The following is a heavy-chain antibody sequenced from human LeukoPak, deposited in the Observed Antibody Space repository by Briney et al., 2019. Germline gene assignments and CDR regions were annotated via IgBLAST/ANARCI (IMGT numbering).Heavy chain of an antibody. D-gene: IGHD6-13*01. CDR3: ARAGYSSSWYPYYFDY. J-gene: IGHJ4*02. CDR1: GFTFSSYS. V-gene: IGHV3-21*01. CDR2: ISSSSSYI. Sequence: GGSLRLSCAASGFTFSSYSMNWVRQAPGKGLEWVSSISSSSSYIYYADSVKGRFTISRDNAKNSLYLQMNSLSAEDTAVYYCARAGYSSSWYPYYFDYWGQGTLVTVSS.